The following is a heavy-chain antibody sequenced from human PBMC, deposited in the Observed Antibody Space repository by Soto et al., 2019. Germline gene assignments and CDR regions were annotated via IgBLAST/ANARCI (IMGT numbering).Heavy chain of an antibody. Sequence: SETLSLTCTVSDDSSSSYKWSWIRQPPGRRLEWIGYIDSNGGTSYNPSLQSRVTISIDTSTKQFSLKLSSVTAADTAVYYCARGSGYDLSDFWGQGTLVTVAS. CDR3: ARGSGYDLSDF. CDR2: IDSNGGT. J-gene: IGHJ4*02. V-gene: IGHV4-59*01. CDR1: DDSSSSYK. D-gene: IGHD5-12*01.